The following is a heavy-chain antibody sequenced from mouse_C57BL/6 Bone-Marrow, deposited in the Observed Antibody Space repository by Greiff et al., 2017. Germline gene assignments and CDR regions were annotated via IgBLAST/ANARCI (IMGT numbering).Heavy chain of an antibody. Sequence: EVKLVESGGGLVKPGGSLKLSCAASGFTFSSYAMSWVRQTPEQRLEWVATISDGGSYTYYPDNVQGRFTISRDHANNNLYLQMSHLKSEDTAMYYCAREGVGRWYFDVWGTGTTVTVSS. CDR3: AREGVGRWYFDV. D-gene: IGHD4-1*01. V-gene: IGHV5-4*01. CDR2: ISDGGSYT. J-gene: IGHJ1*03. CDR1: GFTFSSYA.